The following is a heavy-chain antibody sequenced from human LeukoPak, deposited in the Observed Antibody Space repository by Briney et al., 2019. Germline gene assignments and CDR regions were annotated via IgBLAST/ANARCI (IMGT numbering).Heavy chain of an antibody. CDR3: ARDRSGDYAFDY. J-gene: IGHJ4*02. D-gene: IGHD4-17*01. V-gene: IGHV1-18*01. CDR2: ISAYNGNT. Sequence: GASVKVSCKASGGTFSSYAISRVRQAPGQGLEWMGWISAYNGNTNYAQKLQGRVTMTTDTSTSTAYMELRSLRSDDTAVYYCARDRSGDYAFDYWGQGTLVTVSS. CDR1: GGTFSSYA.